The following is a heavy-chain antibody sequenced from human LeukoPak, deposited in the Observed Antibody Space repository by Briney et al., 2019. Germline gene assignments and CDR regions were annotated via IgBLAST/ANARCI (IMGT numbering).Heavy chain of an antibody. CDR2: IYYSGST. V-gene: IGHV4-39*01. J-gene: IGHJ6*02. CDR3: ARVLYSYGPYYYYGMDV. Sequence: PSETLSLTCTVSGGSISSSSYYWGWIRQPPGKGLEWIGSIYYSGSTYYNPSLKSRVTISVDTSKNQFSLKLSSVTAADTAVYYCARVLYSYGPYYYYGMDVWGQGTTVTVSS. CDR1: GGSISSSSYY. D-gene: IGHD5-18*01.